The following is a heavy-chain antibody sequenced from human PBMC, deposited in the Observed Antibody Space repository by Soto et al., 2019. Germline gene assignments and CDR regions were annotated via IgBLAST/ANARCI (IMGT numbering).Heavy chain of an antibody. Sequence: PTLVNPTQTLTLTCTFSGFSLSTSGVGVGWIRQPPGKALEWLALIYWNDDKRYSPSLKSRLTITKDTSKNQVVLTMTNMDPVDTATYYCAHPTGVGATVAIDYWGQGTLVTVSS. CDR2: IYWNDDK. CDR3: AHPTGVGATVAIDY. D-gene: IGHD1-26*01. V-gene: IGHV2-5*01. J-gene: IGHJ4*02. CDR1: GFSLSTSGVG.